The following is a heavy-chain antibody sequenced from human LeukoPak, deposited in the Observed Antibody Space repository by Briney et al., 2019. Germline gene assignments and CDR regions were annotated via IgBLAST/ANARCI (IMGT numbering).Heavy chain of an antibody. CDR1: GGSFSGYY. J-gene: IGHJ4*02. V-gene: IGHV4-34*01. D-gene: IGHD1-1*01. CDR2: INHSGST. Sequence: PSETLSLTCDVYGGSFSGYYWSWIRQPPGKGLEWIGEINHSGSTNYNPSLKSRVTISVDTSKNQFSLKLRSVTAADTAVFYCARGLGTLPPGGYWGQGTLVTVSS. CDR3: ARGLGTLPPGGY.